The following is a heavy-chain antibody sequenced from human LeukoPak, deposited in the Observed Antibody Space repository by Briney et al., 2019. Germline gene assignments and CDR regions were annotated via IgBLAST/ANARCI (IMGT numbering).Heavy chain of an antibody. V-gene: IGHV4-59*08. Sequence: SETLSLTCTVSGGSISSYYWSWIRQPPGKGLEWIGYIYYSGSTNCNPSLKSRVTISVDTSKNQFSLKLSSVTAADTAVYYCARHKQWLGFHSMDVWGQGTTVTVSS. J-gene: IGHJ6*02. CDR2: IYYSGST. CDR1: GGSISSYY. CDR3: ARHKQWLGFHSMDV. D-gene: IGHD6-19*01.